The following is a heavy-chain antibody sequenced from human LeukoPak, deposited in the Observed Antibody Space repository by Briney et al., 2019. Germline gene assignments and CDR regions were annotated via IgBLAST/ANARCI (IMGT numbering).Heavy chain of an antibody. V-gene: IGHV3-53*01. CDR1: GFTVSSND. J-gene: IGHJ6*02. D-gene: IGHD3-22*01. Sequence: GGSLRLSCAASGFTVSSNDMSWVRQAPGKGLEWVSVIYSGGSTYYADSVKGRFTISRDNSKNTLYLQMNSLRAEDTAVYYCARDPGDSSGYYYYYGMDVWGQGTTVTVSS. CDR3: ARDPGDSSGYYYYYGMDV. CDR2: IYSGGST.